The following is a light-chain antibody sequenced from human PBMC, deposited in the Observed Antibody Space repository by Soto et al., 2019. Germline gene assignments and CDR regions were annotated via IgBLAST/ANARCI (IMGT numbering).Light chain of an antibody. Sequence: DIQMTQSPSSLSASVGDRVTITCQASQDINNYLNWYQQKPGKAPKLLIYDASNLETGVPSRFSGSGSGTDFTFTISSLQPEDIATYYCQQYETLPRTFGQGTKVDI. CDR3: QQYETLPRT. CDR1: QDINNY. CDR2: DAS. V-gene: IGKV1-33*01. J-gene: IGKJ1*01.